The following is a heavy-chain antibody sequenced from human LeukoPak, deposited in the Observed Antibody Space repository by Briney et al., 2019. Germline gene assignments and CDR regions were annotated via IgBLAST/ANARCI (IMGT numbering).Heavy chain of an antibody. CDR3: ARYLNSGPEDF. CDR2: ISSSGSTI. Sequence: GGSLRLSCAASGFTFSDCYMSWIRQAPGKGLEWVSYISSSGSTIYYADSVKGRFTISRDNAKNSLFLQMNSLRAEDTAVYYCARYLNSGPEDFWGQGTLVTVSS. CDR1: GFTFSDCY. V-gene: IGHV3-11*04. J-gene: IGHJ4*02. D-gene: IGHD1-26*01.